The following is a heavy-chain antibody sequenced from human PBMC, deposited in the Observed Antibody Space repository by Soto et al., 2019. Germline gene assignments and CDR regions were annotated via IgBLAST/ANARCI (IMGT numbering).Heavy chain of an antibody. Sequence: LRLSCAASGFTFSSYSMNWVRQAPGKGLEWVSSISSSSSYIYYADSVKGRFTISRDNAKNSLYLQMNSLRAEDTAVYYCARDPGSGWYNWFDPWGQGTLVTVSS. CDR3: ARDPGSGWYNWFDP. D-gene: IGHD6-19*01. CDR1: GFTFSSYS. V-gene: IGHV3-21*01. CDR2: ISSSSSYI. J-gene: IGHJ5*02.